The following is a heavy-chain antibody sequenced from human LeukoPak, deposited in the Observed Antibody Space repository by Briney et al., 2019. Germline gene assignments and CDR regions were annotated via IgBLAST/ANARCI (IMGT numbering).Heavy chain of an antibody. Sequence: GGSLRLSCAASGLTFSNHWMDWVRQAPGKGLEWVANIKQDGSEKNYVDSVKGRFIISRDNAKNSLYLQMNSLRAEDTAVYYCARHHGNFDYWGQGTLVTVSS. CDR1: GLTFSNHW. CDR3: ARHHGNFDY. V-gene: IGHV3-7*01. J-gene: IGHJ4*02. CDR2: IKQDGSEK. D-gene: IGHD1-14*01.